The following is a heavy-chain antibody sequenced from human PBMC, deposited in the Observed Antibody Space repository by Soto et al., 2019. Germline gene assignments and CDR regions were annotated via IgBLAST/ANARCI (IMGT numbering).Heavy chain of an antibody. CDR3: ARRQAGWLLPQTRYCDY. D-gene: IGHD3-22*01. CDR2: IYYSGRT. V-gene: IGHV4-39*01. J-gene: IGHJ4*02. Sequence: SETLSLTCTVSGGSISSSSYYWGWIRQPPGKGLEWIGSIYYSGRTYYNPSLKTRVTISVDTSNNQFSLKMSSVTAADTAVYYGARRQAGWLLPQTRYCDYCGQGTLGTFAS. CDR1: GGSISSSSYY.